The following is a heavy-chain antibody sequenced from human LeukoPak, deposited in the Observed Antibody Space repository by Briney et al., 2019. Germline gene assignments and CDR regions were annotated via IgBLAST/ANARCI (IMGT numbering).Heavy chain of an antibody. CDR1: GFTFGEYA. CDR3: AKDGGAYSSSAGWFDP. V-gene: IGHV3-9*03. CDR2: ISWNSGNI. D-gene: IGHD6-6*01. Sequence: GRSLRLSCAASGFTFGEYAMHWVRQAPGKGLEWVSGISWNSGNIGYADSVKGRFTISRDNAKNSLYLQMNSLRAEDMALHYCAKDGGAYSSSAGWFDPWGQGTLVTVSS. J-gene: IGHJ5*02.